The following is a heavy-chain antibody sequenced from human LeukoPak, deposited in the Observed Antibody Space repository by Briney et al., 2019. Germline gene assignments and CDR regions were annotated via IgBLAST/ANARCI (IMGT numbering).Heavy chain of an antibody. CDR3: AKRTSYGNFDY. CDR1: GFIFTDYT. J-gene: IGHJ4*02. V-gene: IGHV3-64*04. CDR2: ITNYGDGT. Sequence: GGSLRLSCSASGFIFTDYTIHWVRQAPGKGLEYVSAITNYGDGTYYADSVKGRFTISRDNSKNTLYLQMNSLRAEDTAIYYCAKRTSYGNFDYWGQGTLVTVSS. D-gene: IGHD5-18*01.